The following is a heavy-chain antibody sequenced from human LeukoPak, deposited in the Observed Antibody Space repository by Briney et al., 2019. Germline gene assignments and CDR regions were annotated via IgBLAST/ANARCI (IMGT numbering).Heavy chain of an antibody. J-gene: IGHJ4*02. CDR1: GYTFTSYG. D-gene: IGHD1-1*01. CDR3: TISQYDSVDY. CDR2: ISAYNGNT. V-gene: IGHV1-18*04. Sequence: ASVKVSCKASGYTFTSYGISWVRQAPGQGLEWMGWISAYNGNTNYAQKLQGRVTMTTDTSTSTAYMELRSLRSDDAAVYYCTISQYDSVDYWGQGTLVTVSS.